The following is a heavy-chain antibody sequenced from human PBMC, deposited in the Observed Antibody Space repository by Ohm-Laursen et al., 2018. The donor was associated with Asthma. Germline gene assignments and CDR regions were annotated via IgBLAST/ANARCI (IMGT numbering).Heavy chain of an antibody. J-gene: IGHJ6*02. D-gene: IGHD6-19*01. CDR2: ISGSGGST. Sequence: GSLRLSCAASGFTFSSYAMSWVRQAPGKGLEWVSAISGSGGSTYYADSVKGRFTISRDNSKNTLYLQMNSLRAEDTAVYYCAKDPYSSGWYRDYYYYYGMDVWGQGTTVTVSS. V-gene: IGHV3-23*01. CDR3: AKDPYSSGWYRDYYYYYGMDV. CDR1: GFTFSSYA.